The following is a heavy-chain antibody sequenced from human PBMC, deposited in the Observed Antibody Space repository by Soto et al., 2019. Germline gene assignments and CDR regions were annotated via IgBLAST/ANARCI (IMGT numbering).Heavy chain of an antibody. CDR2: IYYSGST. CDR3: ARQNDYIWGSYRYRYFDY. J-gene: IGHJ4*02. D-gene: IGHD3-16*02. Sequence: QLQLQESGPGLVKPSETLSLTCTVSGGSISSSSYYWGWIRQPPGKGLEWIGSIYYSGSTYYNPSLKSRVTISVDTSKNQFSLKLSSVTAADTAVYYCARQNDYIWGSYRYRYFDYRGQGTLVTVSS. CDR1: GGSISSSSYY. V-gene: IGHV4-39*01.